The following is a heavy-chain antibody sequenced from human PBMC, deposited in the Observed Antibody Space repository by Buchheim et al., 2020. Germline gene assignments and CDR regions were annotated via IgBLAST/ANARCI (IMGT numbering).Heavy chain of an antibody. Sequence: QVQLVESGGGVVQPGRSLRLSCAASGFTFSSYGMHWVRQAPGKGLEWVAVISYDGSNKYYADSVKGRFTISRDNSKNTLYLKMNSLRAEDTAVYYCAKARISGWLVDYWGQGTL. CDR2: ISYDGSNK. CDR3: AKARISGWLVDY. D-gene: IGHD6-19*01. J-gene: IGHJ4*02. V-gene: IGHV3-30*18. CDR1: GFTFSSYG.